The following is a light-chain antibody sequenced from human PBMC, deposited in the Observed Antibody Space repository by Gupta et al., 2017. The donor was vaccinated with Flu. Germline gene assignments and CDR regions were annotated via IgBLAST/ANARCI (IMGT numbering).Light chain of an antibody. Sequence: DIEMTQSPSTLSASVGDKVTITCRASQSIRSWLAWYQQKPGKAPKVLIHSASTLKGGVPSRFSGSGSATEFILTVSSLQPDDFATYYCQQEDNFPWTFGQGTKVEIK. J-gene: IGKJ1*01. CDR3: QQEDNFPWT. V-gene: IGKV1-5*03. CDR1: QSIRSW. CDR2: SAS.